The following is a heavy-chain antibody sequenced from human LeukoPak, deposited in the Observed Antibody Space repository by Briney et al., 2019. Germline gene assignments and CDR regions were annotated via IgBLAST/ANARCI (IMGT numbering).Heavy chain of an antibody. J-gene: IGHJ4*02. V-gene: IGHV4-61*02. D-gene: IGHD3-3*02. CDR1: GGSISSGSYY. CDR2: IYTSGST. CDR3: ARVLQRAFFDY. Sequence: SQTLSVTCTVSGGSISSGSYYWSWIRQPAGKGLEWIGRIYTSGSTNYNPSLKSRVTISVDTSKNQFSLKLSSVTAADTDVYYCARVLQRAFFDYWGQGTLVTVSS.